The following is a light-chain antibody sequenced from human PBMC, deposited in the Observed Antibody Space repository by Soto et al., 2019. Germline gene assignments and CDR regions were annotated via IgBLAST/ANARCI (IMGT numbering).Light chain of an antibody. J-gene: IGKJ2*01. CDR2: DAY. CDR1: QSVGGN. CDR3: QQYNNWPLYT. Sequence: EIVMTQSPATLSVSPGERATLSCRASQSVGGNLAWYQQRPGRAPRLLIYDAYTRVTDIPARFSGSGSGTEFTLTISSLQSEDFALYYCQQYNNWPLYTFGQGTKLEIK. V-gene: IGKV3-15*01.